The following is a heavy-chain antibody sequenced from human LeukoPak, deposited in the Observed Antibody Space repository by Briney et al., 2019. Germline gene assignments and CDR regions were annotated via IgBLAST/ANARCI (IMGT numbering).Heavy chain of an antibody. V-gene: IGHV4-59*01. J-gene: IGHJ5*02. CDR1: GGSISSYY. CDR2: IYYSGST. D-gene: IGHD2-2*01. Sequence: PSETLSLTCTVSGGSISSYYWSWIRQPPGKGLEWIGYIYYSGSTNYNPSLKSRATISVDTSKNQFSLKLSSVTAADTAVYYCARGGILGYCSSTSCYGNWFDPWGQGTLVTVSS. CDR3: ARGGILGYCSSTSCYGNWFDP.